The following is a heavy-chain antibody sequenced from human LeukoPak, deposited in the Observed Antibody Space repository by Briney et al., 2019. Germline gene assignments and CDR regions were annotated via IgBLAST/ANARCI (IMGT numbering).Heavy chain of an antibody. V-gene: IGHV1-2*02. D-gene: IGHD5-18*01. J-gene: IGHJ5*02. CDR1: GYTFTSYG. CDR2: INPNSGGT. CDR3: ARDNGRYSYGQGSNWFDP. Sequence: GASVKVSCKASGYTFTSYGISWVRQAPGQGLEWMGWINPNSGGTNYAQKFQGRVTMTRDTSISTAYMELSRLRSDDTAVYYCARDNGRYSYGQGSNWFDPWGQGTLVTVSS.